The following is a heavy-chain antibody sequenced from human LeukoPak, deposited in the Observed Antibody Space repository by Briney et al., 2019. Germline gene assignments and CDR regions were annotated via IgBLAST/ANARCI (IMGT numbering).Heavy chain of an antibody. CDR1: GYTFTSYG. CDR3: ASDVRDSDAFDI. CDR2: ISAYNGDT. V-gene: IGHV1-18*01. Sequence: GASVKVSCKASGYTFTSYGISWVRQAPGQGLEGMGWISAYNGDTNYAQKLQGRVTMTTDTSTSTAYMELRSLRSDDTAVYYCASDVRDSDAFDIWGQGTMVTVSS. J-gene: IGHJ3*02. D-gene: IGHD3-16*02.